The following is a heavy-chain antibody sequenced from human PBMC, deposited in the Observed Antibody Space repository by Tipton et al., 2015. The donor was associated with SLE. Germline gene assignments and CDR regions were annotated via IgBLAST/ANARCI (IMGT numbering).Heavy chain of an antibody. Sequence: TLSLTCTVSRGSIRSHFWSWIRQSAGRGLEWIGRIYSSGDRDYNPSLRSRVTMSIDASQNRVSLRLKSVSAADTAVYYCARGSDGEYVRYFDVWGPGTLVTVSS. CDR2: IYSSGDR. CDR3: ARGSDGEYVRYFDV. J-gene: IGHJ2*01. CDR1: RGSIRSHF. V-gene: IGHV4-4*07. D-gene: IGHD4-17*01.